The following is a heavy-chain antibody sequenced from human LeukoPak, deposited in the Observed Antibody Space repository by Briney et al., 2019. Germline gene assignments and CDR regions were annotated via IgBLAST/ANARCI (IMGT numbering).Heavy chain of an antibody. CDR2: INPNSGGT. CDR1: GYTFTGYY. J-gene: IGHJ4*02. Sequence: ASVTVSFKASGYTFTGYYMHWVRQAPGQGLEWMGWINPNSGGTNYAQKFQGRVTMTRDTSISTAYMELSGLRSDDTAVYYCARTTGAYSGYDLDYWGQGTLVTVSS. D-gene: IGHD5-12*01. V-gene: IGHV1-2*02. CDR3: ARTTGAYSGYDLDY.